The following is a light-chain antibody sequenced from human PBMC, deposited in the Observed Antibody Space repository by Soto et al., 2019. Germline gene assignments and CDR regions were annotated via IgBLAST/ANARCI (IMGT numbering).Light chain of an antibody. V-gene: IGLV2-8*01. J-gene: IGLJ3*02. Sequence: QSALTQPPSASGSPGQSVTISCTGTSSDVGAYKYVSWYQQYPGKAPKLMIYXXXXXXXXXXAXXXXSKSGNTASLTVSGLQSXXXXXYYCTSYVGSDTWVFGGGTKLTVL. CDR2: XXX. CDR1: SSDVGAYKY. CDR3: TSYVGSDTWV.